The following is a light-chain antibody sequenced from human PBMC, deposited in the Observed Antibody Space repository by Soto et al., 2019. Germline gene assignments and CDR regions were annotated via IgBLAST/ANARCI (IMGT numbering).Light chain of an antibody. J-gene: IGKJ1*01. CDR3: QQYRT. V-gene: IGKV3-20*01. CDR1: QSVNSSY. Sequence: EIVLTQSPGTLSLSPGERATLSCRASQSVNSSYLAWYQQKPGQAPRLLIYGASSRATGIPDRFSGSGSGTDFTLTISRLEPEDFAVYYGQQYRTFGQGTKVEI. CDR2: GAS.